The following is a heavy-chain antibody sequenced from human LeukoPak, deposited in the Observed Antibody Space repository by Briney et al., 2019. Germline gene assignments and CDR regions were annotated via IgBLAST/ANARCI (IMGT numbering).Heavy chain of an antibody. Sequence: PGGSLRLSCAASGFNFIDYSMNCVRQAPGKGLEWISYIGISSGNTKYADSVKGRFTISRDKARNSLYLQMNSLRVEDTAMYYCARDHRYAFDNWGHGTLVTVSS. CDR1: GFNFIDYS. V-gene: IGHV3-48*01. CDR3: ARDHRYAFDN. J-gene: IGHJ4*01. CDR2: IGISSGNT. D-gene: IGHD5-12*01.